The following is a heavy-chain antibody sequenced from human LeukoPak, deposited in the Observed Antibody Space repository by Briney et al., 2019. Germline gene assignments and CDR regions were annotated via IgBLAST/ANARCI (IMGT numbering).Heavy chain of an antibody. J-gene: IGHJ4*02. V-gene: IGHV3-15*01. CDR2: IKSKTDGGTT. CDR1: GFTFSNAW. Sequence: TGGSLRLSCAASGFTFSNAWMSWVRQAPGKGLEWVGRIKSKTDGGTTDYAAPVKGRFTISRGDSKNTLYLQMNSLKTEDTAVYYCTTDLAPYYYDSSGWSQGTLVTVSS. D-gene: IGHD3-22*01. CDR3: TTDLAPYYYDSSG.